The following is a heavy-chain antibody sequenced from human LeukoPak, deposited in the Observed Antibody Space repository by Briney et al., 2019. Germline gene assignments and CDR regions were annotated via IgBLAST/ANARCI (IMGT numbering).Heavy chain of an antibody. CDR2: ISSSSSYI. CDR1: GFIYSSHG. J-gene: IGHJ4*02. Sequence: GGSLRLSCAASGFIYSSHGMNWVRQAPGKGLEWVSSISSSSSYIYYADSVKGRFTISRDNAKNSLYLQMNSLRAEDTAVYYCAREVSGSWLGSVDYWGQGTLVTVSS. D-gene: IGHD6-19*01. CDR3: AREVSGSWLGSVDY. V-gene: IGHV3-21*01.